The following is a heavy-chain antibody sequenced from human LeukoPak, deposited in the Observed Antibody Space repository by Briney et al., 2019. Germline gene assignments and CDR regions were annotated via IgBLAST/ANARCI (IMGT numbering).Heavy chain of an antibody. V-gene: IGHV4-59*01. Sequence: PSETLSLTCTVSGGSINSYYWSWIRQPPGKGLEWIGYIYYSGSTNYNPSLKSRVTISVDTSKNQFSLKLSSVTAADTAVYYCARGFSDTAMVSWGQGTLVTVSS. CDR2: IYYSGST. CDR3: ARGFSDTAMVS. J-gene: IGHJ4*02. D-gene: IGHD5-18*01. CDR1: GGSINSYY.